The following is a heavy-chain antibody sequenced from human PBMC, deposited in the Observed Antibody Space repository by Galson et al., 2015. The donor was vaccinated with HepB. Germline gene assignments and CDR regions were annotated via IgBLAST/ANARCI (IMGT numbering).Heavy chain of an antibody. CDR3: ASYFYYDKSGYHNPFHH. D-gene: IGHD3-22*01. CDR2: ISATGTTI. V-gene: IGHV3-48*03. J-gene: IGHJ1*01. Sequence: SLRLSCAASGFTFMSYNMNWVRQAPGKGPEWISYISATGTTIEYADSVKGRFTISRDNAKNSLYLQMNSLRAEDTAVYYCASYFYYDKSGYHNPFHHWGQGTLVTVSS. CDR1: GFTFMSYN.